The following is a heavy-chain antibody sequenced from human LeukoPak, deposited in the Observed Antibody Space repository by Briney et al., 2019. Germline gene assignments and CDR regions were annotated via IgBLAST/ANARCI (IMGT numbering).Heavy chain of an antibody. CDR2: ISSNGGST. CDR3: AKPIGGYYYDSSGYYA. J-gene: IGHJ4*02. Sequence: GGSLRLSCSASGFTYSNYAIHWVRQAPGKGLEYVSAISSNGGSTYYADSVKGRFTISRDNSKNTLYLQMNSLRAEDTAVYYCAKPIGGYYYDSSGYYAWGQGTLVTVSS. CDR1: GFTYSNYA. V-gene: IGHV3-64*04. D-gene: IGHD3-22*01.